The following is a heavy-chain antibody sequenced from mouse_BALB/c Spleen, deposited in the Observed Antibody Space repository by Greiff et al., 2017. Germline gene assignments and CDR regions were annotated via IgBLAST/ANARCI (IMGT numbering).Heavy chain of an antibody. D-gene: IGHD2-2*01. CDR3: AREGGYGYGYAMDY. CDR2: IYPYNGGT. Sequence: EVQRVESGPELVKPGASVKISCKASGYTFTDYNMHWVKQSHGKSLEWIGYIYPYNGGTGYNQKFKSKATLTVDNSSSTAYMELRSLTSEDSAVYYCAREGGYGYGYAMDYWGQGTSVTVSS. V-gene: IGHV1S29*02. CDR1: GYTFTDYN. J-gene: IGHJ4*01.